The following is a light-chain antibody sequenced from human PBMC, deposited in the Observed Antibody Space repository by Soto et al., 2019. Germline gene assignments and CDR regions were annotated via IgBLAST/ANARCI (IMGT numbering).Light chain of an antibody. Sequence: EIVLTQSPGTLSLSPGERATLSCRASQSVSSSYLAWYQQKPGQAPRLLIYGASSRATGIPDRFSGNXSGXXXXXXXXXXEPEDFAXYYCQQYGGSRYTFGQGTKLEIK. CDR3: QQYGGSRYT. J-gene: IGKJ2*01. CDR1: QSVSSSY. CDR2: GAS. V-gene: IGKV3-20*01.